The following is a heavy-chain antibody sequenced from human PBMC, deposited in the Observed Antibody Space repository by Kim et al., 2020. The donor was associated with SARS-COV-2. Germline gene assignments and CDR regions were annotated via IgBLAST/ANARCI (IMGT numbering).Heavy chain of an antibody. CDR2: INHSGST. CDR3: ARLKQQLVQTYYFDY. Sequence: ETLSLTCAVYGGSFSGYYWSWIRQPPGKGLEWIGEINHSGSTNYNPSLKSRVTISVDTSKNQFSLKLSSVTAADTAVYYCARLKQQLVQTYYFDYWGQGTLVTVSS. J-gene: IGHJ4*02. CDR1: GGSFSGYY. V-gene: IGHV4-34*01. D-gene: IGHD6-13*01.